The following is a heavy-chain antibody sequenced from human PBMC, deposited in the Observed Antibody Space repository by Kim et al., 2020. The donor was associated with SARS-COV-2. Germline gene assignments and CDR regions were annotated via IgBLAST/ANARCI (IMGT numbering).Heavy chain of an antibody. J-gene: IGHJ4*02. V-gene: IGHV1-46*01. CDR3: ARADHGQHFDF. CDR1: GYTFTTYY. CDR2: INPGGENA. Sequence: ASVKVSCKTSGYTFTTYYLHWVRETPRQGFEWMGLINPGGENATYAEKFLDRVTMTSDTSTSTLFMELNSLRPDDTAVYYCARADHGQHFDFWGEGTRVTVS.